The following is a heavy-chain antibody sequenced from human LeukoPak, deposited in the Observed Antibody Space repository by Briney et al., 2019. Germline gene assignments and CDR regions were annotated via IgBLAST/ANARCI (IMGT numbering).Heavy chain of an antibody. CDR3: ARAYCGGDCYSPANNWFDP. J-gene: IGHJ5*02. CDR1: GYSFTSYW. V-gene: IGHV5-51*01. Sequence: GESLKISCKGSGYSFTSYWIGWVRQMPGKGLEWIGIIYPGDSDTRYSPSFQGQVTISADKSISTTYLQWSSLKASDTAMYYCARAYCGGDCYSPANNWFDPWGQGTLVTVSS. D-gene: IGHD2-21*02. CDR2: IYPGDSDT.